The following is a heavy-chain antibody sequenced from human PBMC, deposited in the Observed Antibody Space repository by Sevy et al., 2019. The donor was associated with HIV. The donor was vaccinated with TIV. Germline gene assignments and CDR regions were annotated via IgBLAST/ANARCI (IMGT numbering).Heavy chain of an antibody. CDR3: VRAFEYSSSPGYYYYGMDV. D-gene: IGHD6-6*01. CDR2: TSYDGSNK. CDR1: AFTFSSYA. J-gene: IGHJ6*02. Sequence: GGSLRLSCAASAFTFSSYAMHWVRRAPGKGLEWVADTSYDGSNKYYADSVQGRFTISRDNSKNTLYLQMNSLRAEDTAVYYCVRAFEYSSSPGYYYYGMDVCGQGTTVTVSS. V-gene: IGHV3-30-3*01.